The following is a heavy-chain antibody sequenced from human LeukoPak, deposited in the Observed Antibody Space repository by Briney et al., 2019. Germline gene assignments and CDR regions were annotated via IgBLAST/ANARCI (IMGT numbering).Heavy chain of an antibody. Sequence: GGSLGLSCTASGFTFGDYPMSWFRQAPGKGLEWVGFIRNRDYGGTTEYAASVKGRFTISRDESKSIAYLQMNNLKTEDTGVYYCTRGTYYHDYWGQGTLVIVSS. CDR1: GFTFGDYP. V-gene: IGHV3-49*03. CDR2: IRNRDYGGTT. D-gene: IGHD1-26*01. J-gene: IGHJ4*02. CDR3: TRGTYYHDY.